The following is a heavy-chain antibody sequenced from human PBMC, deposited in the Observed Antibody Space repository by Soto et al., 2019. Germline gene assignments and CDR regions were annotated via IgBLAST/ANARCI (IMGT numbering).Heavy chain of an antibody. Sequence: GGSLRLSCAASGFTFSSYGMHWVRQAPGKGLEWVAVISYDGSNKYYADSVKGRFTISRDNSKNTLYLQMNSLRAEDTAVYYCAKDLNEVATPRAGYYYYGMDVWGQGTTVTVSS. CDR3: AKDLNEVATPRAGYYYYGMDV. J-gene: IGHJ6*02. CDR1: GFTFSSYG. V-gene: IGHV3-30*18. D-gene: IGHD5-12*01. CDR2: ISYDGSNK.